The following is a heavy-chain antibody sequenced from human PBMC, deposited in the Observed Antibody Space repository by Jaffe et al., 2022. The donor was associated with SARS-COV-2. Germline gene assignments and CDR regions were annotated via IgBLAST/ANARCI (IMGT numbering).Heavy chain of an antibody. CDR3: ARLPSRQGSGSFYDPHFDF. Sequence: QLQLQESGPGLVKPSETLSLTCTVSGGSISTSSYYWGWIRQPPGKGLEWIGNIYYSGSTYYNPSLKSRVTISVDTSKNQFSLKLSSVTAADTAVYYCARLPSRQGSGSFYDPHFDFWGQGTLVTVSS. J-gene: IGHJ4*02. CDR2: IYYSGST. V-gene: IGHV4-39*01. CDR1: GGSISTSSYY. D-gene: IGHD3-10*01.